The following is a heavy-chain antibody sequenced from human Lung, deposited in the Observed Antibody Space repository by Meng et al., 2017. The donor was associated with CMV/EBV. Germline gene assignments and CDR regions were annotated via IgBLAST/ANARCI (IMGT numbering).Heavy chain of an antibody. D-gene: IGHD1-26*01. J-gene: IGHJ3*02. Sequence: ASVKVSCKASGYTFTGYYIHWVRQAPGQGLEWMGSINPNSGGTKYAQKFQGRVTLTRDTSISTVYMELSRLKTDDTAGYYCARRQWDLRNALDIWGQGTEVTVSS. CDR1: GYTFTGYY. CDR3: ARRQWDLRNALDI. V-gene: IGHV1-2*02. CDR2: INPNSGGT.